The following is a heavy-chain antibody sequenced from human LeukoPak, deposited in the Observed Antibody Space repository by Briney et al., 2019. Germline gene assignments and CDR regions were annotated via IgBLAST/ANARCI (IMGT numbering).Heavy chain of an antibody. CDR3: TRDGYSYGYYYTGPRDY. V-gene: IGHV3-49*04. J-gene: IGHJ4*02. CDR2: IRSKAYGGTT. Sequence: GGSLRLSCTASGFTFGDYAMSWVRQAPGKGLEWVGFIRSKAYGGTTEYAASVKGRFTISRDDSKSIAYLQMNSLKTEDTAVYHCTRDGYSYGYYYTGPRDYWGQGTLVTVSS. D-gene: IGHD5-18*01. CDR1: GFTFGDYA.